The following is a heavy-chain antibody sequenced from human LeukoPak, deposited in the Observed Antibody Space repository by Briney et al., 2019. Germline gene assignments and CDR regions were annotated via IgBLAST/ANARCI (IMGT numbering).Heavy chain of an antibody. CDR3: ARRRGGFGEGEFDY. J-gene: IGHJ4*02. V-gene: IGHV4-4*08. CDR1: GVSTSAFY. CDR2: SHAGGSS. Sequence: RSETLSLTCTVSGVSTSAFYWNWIRQPPRHGLEWGGYSHAGGSSSSNLSLDRRVAFFMDTSKNLVSLRLNFVNATDPAVYYCARRRGGFGEGEFDYWGQGIPVTVST. D-gene: IGHD2-15*01.